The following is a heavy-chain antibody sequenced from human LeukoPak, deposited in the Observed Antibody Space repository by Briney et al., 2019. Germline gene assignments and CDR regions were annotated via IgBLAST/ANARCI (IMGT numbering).Heavy chain of an antibody. D-gene: IGHD3-22*01. CDR1: GGTFSSYA. J-gene: IGHJ6*03. V-gene: IGHV1-69*06. CDR2: IIPIFGTA. CDR3: ARESDYYDSSGYYWVPNYYYYMDV. Sequence: GASVKVSCKASGGTFSSYAISWVRQAPGQGLEWMGGIIPIFGTANYAQKFQGRVTITADKSTSTAYMELSSLRSEDTAVYYCARESDYYDSSGYYWVPNYYYYMDVWGKGTTVTVSS.